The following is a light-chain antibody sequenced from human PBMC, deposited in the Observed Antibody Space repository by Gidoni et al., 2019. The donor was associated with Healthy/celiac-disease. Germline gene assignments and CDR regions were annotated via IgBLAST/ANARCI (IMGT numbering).Light chain of an antibody. CDR1: QSVSSSY. J-gene: IGKJ1*01. V-gene: IGKV3-20*01. CDR3: QQYGRSPQT. CDR2: GAS. Sequence: DIVLTQSPGTLSLSPGERATLSCRDSQSVSSSYLAWDQQKPGQATRLIIYGASSRATVIPDRFSGRGAGKDFTLTISRLEHEDFAVYYCQQYGRSPQTFXQXTKVEIK.